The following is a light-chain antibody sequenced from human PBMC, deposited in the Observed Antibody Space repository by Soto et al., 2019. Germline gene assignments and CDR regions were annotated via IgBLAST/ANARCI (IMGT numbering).Light chain of an antibody. J-gene: IGKJ1*01. CDR2: GAS. V-gene: IGKV3-20*01. CDR1: QSVSSKY. Sequence: ESVLTQSPGTLSLSPGERATLSCRASQSVSSKYLAWYQQKPGQAPRLLIYGASNRATGIPDRFSSSGSGTDFTLTISRLEPEDFAVYYCQQYGSSGTFGQGTKVDIK. CDR3: QQYGSSGT.